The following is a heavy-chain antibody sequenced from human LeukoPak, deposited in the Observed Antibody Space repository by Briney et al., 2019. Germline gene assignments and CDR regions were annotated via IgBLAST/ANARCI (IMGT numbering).Heavy chain of an antibody. V-gene: IGHV4-39*07. CDR1: GGSISVSSFY. D-gene: IGHD3-10*01. Sequence: SETLSLTCSVSGGSISVSSFYWAWIRQPPGKGLEWIGSIYHEGTTYYNPSLKSRISISVDTSRNQFSLNVNSVTAADTAVYYCARLESSGSSDYYYGMDVWGQGTTVTVSS. CDR3: ARLESSGSSDYYYGMDV. CDR2: IYHEGTT. J-gene: IGHJ6*02.